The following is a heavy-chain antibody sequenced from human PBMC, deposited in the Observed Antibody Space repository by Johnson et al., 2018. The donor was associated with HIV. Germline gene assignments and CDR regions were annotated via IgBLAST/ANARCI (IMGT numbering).Heavy chain of an antibody. CDR3: AKGLVYADPDDAFDI. J-gene: IGHJ3*02. CDR2: IRYAGSTK. Sequence: QVQLVESGGGVVQPGRSLRLSCAASGFTFSSYGMHWVRQAPGTRLEWAACIRYAGSTKYYADSVKGRFTISRDNSKNTLYLQMNSLRAEDTAVYYCAKGLVYADPDDAFDIWGQGTMVTVSS. D-gene: IGHD2-8*01. CDR1: GFTFSSYG. V-gene: IGHV3-30*02.